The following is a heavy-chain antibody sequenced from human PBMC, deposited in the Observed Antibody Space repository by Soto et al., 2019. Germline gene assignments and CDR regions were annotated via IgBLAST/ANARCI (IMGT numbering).Heavy chain of an antibody. CDR2: ISSSSTYI. V-gene: IGHV3-21*01. CDR1: GLTFSSYS. CDR3: ARDLDTGSYYLDY. Sequence: EVQLVESGGGLVKPGGSLSLSCAASGLTFSSYSVNWVREAPGKGLEWVSSISSSSTYIYYADSVKGRFTISRDNTKNSLYLQMNSLRAEDTAVYYCARDLDTGSYYLDYWGQGTLVTVSS. J-gene: IGHJ4*02. D-gene: IGHD5-18*01.